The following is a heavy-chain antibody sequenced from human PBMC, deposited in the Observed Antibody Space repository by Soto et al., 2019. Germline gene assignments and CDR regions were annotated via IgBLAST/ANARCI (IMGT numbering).Heavy chain of an antibody. D-gene: IGHD6-13*01. Sequence: EVQLVESGGGLVQPGGSLRLSCAASGFTFGSYPMHWDRQAPGKGLEYVSAISTNGDSTFYANSVKGRFTISRDNSKNTLYLQMGSLRAEDMGVYYCAREGMSRPRWVFDYWGQGTLVTASS. CDR3: AREGMSRPRWVFDY. CDR1: GFTFGSYP. CDR2: ISTNGDST. V-gene: IGHV3-64*01. J-gene: IGHJ4*02.